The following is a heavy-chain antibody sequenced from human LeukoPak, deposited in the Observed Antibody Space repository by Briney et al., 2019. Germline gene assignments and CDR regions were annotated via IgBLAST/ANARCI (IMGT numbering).Heavy chain of an antibody. D-gene: IGHD6-13*01. CDR1: GGSISSSSYY. Sequence: KPSETLSLTCTVSGGSISSSSYYWGWIRQPPGKGLEWIGSIYYSGSTYYNPSIKSRVTISVDTSKNQFSLKLSSVTAADTAVYYCARGTAGAGYYMDVWGKGPTVTVSS. CDR3: ARGTAGAGYYMDV. V-gene: IGHV4-39*01. J-gene: IGHJ6*03. CDR2: IYYSGST.